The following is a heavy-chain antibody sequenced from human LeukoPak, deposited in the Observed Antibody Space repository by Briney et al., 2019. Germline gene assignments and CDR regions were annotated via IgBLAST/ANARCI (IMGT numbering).Heavy chain of an antibody. D-gene: IGHD5-18*01. CDR1: GGSISSGSYY. CDR2: SYTSGST. J-gene: IGHJ5*02. V-gene: IGHV4-61*02. CDR3: AREGYSYGSNWFDP. Sequence: PSQTLSLTCTVSGGSISSGSYYWSWIRQPAGKGLEWIGRSYTSGSTNYNPSLKSRVTISVDTSKHQFSLKLSSVTAADTAVYYCAREGYSYGSNWFDPWGQGTLVTVSS.